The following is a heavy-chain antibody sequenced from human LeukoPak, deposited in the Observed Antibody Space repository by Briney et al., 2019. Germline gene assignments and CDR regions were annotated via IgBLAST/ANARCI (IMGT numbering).Heavy chain of an antibody. CDR3: ARVRYSGYEYFDY. D-gene: IGHD5-12*01. J-gene: IGHJ4*02. Sequence: GGSLRLSCAASGFTVSSNYMSWVRQAPGKGLEWVSVIYSGGSTYYADSVKGRFTISRDNSKNTLYLQMNSLRAEDTAVYYCARVRYSGYEYFDYWGQGTLVTVSS. CDR2: IYSGGST. V-gene: IGHV3-53*01. CDR1: GFTVSSNY.